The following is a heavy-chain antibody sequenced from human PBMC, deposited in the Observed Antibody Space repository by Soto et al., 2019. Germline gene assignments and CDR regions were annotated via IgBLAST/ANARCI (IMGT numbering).Heavy chain of an antibody. J-gene: IGHJ1*01. Sequence: QLQLQESGSGLVKPSQTLSLTCAVSGGSISSGGYSWSWIRQPPGKGLEWIGYIYHSGSTYYNPSRKSRVTISVDRSKNQFSLKLSSVTAADTAVYYCASSSGHYYESSGYPVWYFQHWGQGTLVTVSS. CDR2: IYHSGST. CDR1: GGSISSGGYS. D-gene: IGHD3-22*01. CDR3: ASSSGHYYESSGYPVWYFQH. V-gene: IGHV4-30-2*01.